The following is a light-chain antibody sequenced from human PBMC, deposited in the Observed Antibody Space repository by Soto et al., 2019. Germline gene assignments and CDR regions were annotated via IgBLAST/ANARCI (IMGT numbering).Light chain of an antibody. CDR2: AAS. J-gene: IGKJ1*01. CDR3: QQSYSTPPWT. CDR1: QSISSY. Sequence: VGDRVPITSRASQSISSYLNWYQQKPVKAPKLLIYAASSLQSGVPSRFSGSGSGTDFTLTISSLQPEDFATYYCQQSYSTPPWTFGQGTKVDIK. V-gene: IGKV1-39*01.